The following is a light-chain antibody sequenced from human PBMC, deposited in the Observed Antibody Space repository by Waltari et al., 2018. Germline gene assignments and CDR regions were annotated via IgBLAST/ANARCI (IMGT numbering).Light chain of an antibody. CDR1: QSVLYSSNNKDY. CDR2: WAS. CDR3: QQYYTTPYT. J-gene: IGKJ2*01. V-gene: IGKV4-1*01. Sequence: DIVMTQSPDSLAVSRGERATINCKSSQSVLYSSNNKDYFAWYQQKPGQPPKMIIYWASTRESGVPDRFSGSGSETDFTLTINSLQAEDVAVYYCQQYYTTPYTFGQGTKLEIK.